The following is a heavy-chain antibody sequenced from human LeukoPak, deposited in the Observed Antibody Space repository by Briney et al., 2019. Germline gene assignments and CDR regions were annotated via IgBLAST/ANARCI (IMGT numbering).Heavy chain of an antibody. CDR2: VSTGGTT. CDR1: GLTVSSND. Sequence: GGSLRLSCAASGLTVSSNDMSWVRQGPGKGLEWVSVVSTGGTTHYADSVKGRFTISRDNSKNTLYLQMNSLRVEDTAVYYCARGLLLGSFFDYWGQGTLVTVSS. V-gene: IGHV3-53*01. D-gene: IGHD7-27*01. CDR3: ARGLLLGSFFDY. J-gene: IGHJ4*02.